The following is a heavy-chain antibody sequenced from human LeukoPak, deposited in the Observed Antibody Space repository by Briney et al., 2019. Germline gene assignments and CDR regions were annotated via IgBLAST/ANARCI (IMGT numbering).Heavy chain of an antibody. D-gene: IGHD3-22*01. CDR1: GGSISSFSYY. CDR3: ARDRGAHYYDSSGYFDY. V-gene: IGHV4-39*07. Sequence: SETLSLTCTVSGGSISSFSYYWGWIRLSPGKGLEWIGNVHSSGRTHYISSLKSRVSISLDTSNNHLSLRLSSVTAADTAVYYCARDRGAHYYDSSGYFDYWGQGILVTVSS. J-gene: IGHJ4*02. CDR2: VHSSGRT.